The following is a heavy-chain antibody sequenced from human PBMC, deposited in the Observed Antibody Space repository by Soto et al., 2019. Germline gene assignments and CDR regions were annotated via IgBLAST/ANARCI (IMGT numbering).Heavy chain of an antibody. CDR2: IRSRANNYAT. D-gene: IGHD3-10*01. Sequence: EVRLVESGGGSVQPGGSLKLSCAASELNFRGSAIHWVRQAPGKGLEWVGRIRSRANNYATSSGESVRGRFTFFRDDSKNMALLQMNTLKTEDTAIYYCARGQQAAIGDYYYHGLDVWGQGTSVTVSS. CDR1: ELNFRGSA. J-gene: IGHJ6*02. CDR3: ARGQQAAIGDYYYHGLDV. V-gene: IGHV3-73*02.